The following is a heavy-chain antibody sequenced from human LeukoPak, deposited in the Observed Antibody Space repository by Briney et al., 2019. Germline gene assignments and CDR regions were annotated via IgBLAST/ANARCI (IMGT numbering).Heavy chain of an antibody. D-gene: IGHD1-26*01. J-gene: IGHJ4*02. Sequence: PGGSLRLSCAASVTVRSNYMSWVRQAPGTGLEGVAVIFSGDSTYYADSVKARFTISRNNSKYTVYLQIDVPRTEDTAVYYCTRSGASGALYYFDYWGQGTLVTVSS. V-gene: IGHV3-53*04. CDR1: VTVRSNY. CDR2: IFSGDST. CDR3: TRSGASGALYYFDY.